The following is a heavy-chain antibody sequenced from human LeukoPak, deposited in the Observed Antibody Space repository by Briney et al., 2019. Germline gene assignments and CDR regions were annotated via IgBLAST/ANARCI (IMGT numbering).Heavy chain of an antibody. CDR3: ARTYGVFDY. V-gene: IGHV3-74*01. D-gene: IGHD3-10*01. J-gene: IGHJ4*02. CDR2: INSDESST. CDR1: GFTFSTYW. Sequence: GGSLRLSCAASGFTFSTYWMHWVRQAPGKGLVWVSRINSDESSTTYADSVKGRFTISRDNAKNTLYLQMNSLRAEDTAVYYCARTYGVFDYWGQGTLVTVSS.